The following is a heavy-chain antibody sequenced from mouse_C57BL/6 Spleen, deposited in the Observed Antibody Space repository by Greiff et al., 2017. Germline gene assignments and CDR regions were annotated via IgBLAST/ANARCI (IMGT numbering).Heavy chain of an antibody. Sequence: VQLQQPGAELVKPGASVKLSCKASGYTFTSYWMHWVKQRPGQGLEWIGMIHPNSGSTNYNEKFKSKATLTVDKSSSTAYMQLSSLTAEDAAVYYCARTMGRARDYWGQGTTLTVSS. CDR3: ARTMGRARDY. J-gene: IGHJ2*01. CDR2: IHPNSGST. D-gene: IGHD4-1*01. CDR1: GYTFTSYW. V-gene: IGHV1-64*01.